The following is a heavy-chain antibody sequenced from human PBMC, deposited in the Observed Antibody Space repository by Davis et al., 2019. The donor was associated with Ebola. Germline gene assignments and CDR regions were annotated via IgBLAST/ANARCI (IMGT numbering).Heavy chain of an antibody. D-gene: IGHD5-24*01. V-gene: IGHV1-69*05. CDR1: GGTFSSYA. J-gene: IGHJ4*02. CDR3: ATIVEMATMELDY. CDR2: IIPIFGTA. Sequence: SVKVSCKASGGTFSSYAISWVRQAPGQGLEWMGGIIPIFGTANYAQKFQGRVTMTTDTSTSTAYMELRSLRSDDTAVYYCATIVEMATMELDYWGQGTLVTVSS.